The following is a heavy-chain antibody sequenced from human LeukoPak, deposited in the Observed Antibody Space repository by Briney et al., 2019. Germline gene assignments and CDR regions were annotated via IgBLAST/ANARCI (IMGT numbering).Heavy chain of an antibody. V-gene: IGHV3-15*01. CDR3: ASDRRDGYNTYFDY. J-gene: IGHJ4*02. CDR1: GFTFSNAW. CDR2: IKSKTDGGTT. D-gene: IGHD5-24*01. Sequence: NPGGSLRLSCAASGFTFSNAWMSWVRQAPGKGLEWVGRIKSKTDGGTTDYAAPVKGRFTISRDNSKNTLYLQMNSLRAEDTAVYYCASDRRDGYNTYFDYWGQGTLVTVSS.